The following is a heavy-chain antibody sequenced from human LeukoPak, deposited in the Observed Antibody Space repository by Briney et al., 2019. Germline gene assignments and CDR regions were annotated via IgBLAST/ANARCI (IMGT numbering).Heavy chain of an antibody. J-gene: IGHJ4*02. CDR3: AGDPNYYDSSGYYDY. Sequence: SVKVSCKASGGTFSSYAISWVRQAPGQGLEWMGGIIPIFGTANYAQKFQGRVTITADESTSTAYMELSSLRSEDTAVYYCAGDPNYYDSSGYYDYWGQGTLVTVSS. CDR2: IIPIFGTA. D-gene: IGHD3-22*01. V-gene: IGHV1-69*13. CDR1: GGTFSSYA.